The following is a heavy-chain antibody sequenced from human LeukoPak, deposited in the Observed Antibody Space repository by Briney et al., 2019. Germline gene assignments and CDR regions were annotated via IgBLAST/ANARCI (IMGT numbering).Heavy chain of an antibody. CDR1: GYTFTSYD. D-gene: IGHD3-3*01. V-gene: IGHV1-8*01. CDR3: ARGRRITTFGVVITPFDY. Sequence: VDSVKVSCKASGYTFTSYDINWVRQATGQGLEWMGWMNPNSGNTGYAQKFQGRVTMTRNTSISTAYMELSSLRSEDTAVYYCARGRRITTFGVVITPFDYWGQGTLVIVSS. CDR2: MNPNSGNT. J-gene: IGHJ4*02.